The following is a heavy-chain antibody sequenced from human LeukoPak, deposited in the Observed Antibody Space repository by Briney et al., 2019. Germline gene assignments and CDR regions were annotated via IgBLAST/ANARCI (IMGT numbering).Heavy chain of an antibody. CDR3: VRHFTVTTDYFDY. D-gene: IGHD4-17*01. CDR1: GYSINSGYW. J-gene: IGHJ4*02. Sequence: PSETLSLTCAVSGYSINSGYWWGWIRQPPGKGLEWIGSIFHSGSTNYNPSLKSRVTISVDTSKNHFSLKLSSVTAADTAVYHCVRHFTVTTDYFDYWGQGALVTVSS. CDR2: IFHSGST. V-gene: IGHV4-38-2*01.